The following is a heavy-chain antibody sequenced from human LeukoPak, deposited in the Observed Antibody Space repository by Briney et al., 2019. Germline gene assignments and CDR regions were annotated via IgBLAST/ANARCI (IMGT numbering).Heavy chain of an antibody. Sequence: PGRSLRLSCAASGFTFDVYAMHWVRQAPGKGLEWVSGISSDSGSIVYADSVRGRFTISRDNAKNSLSLEMNSLRAEDMALYYCAKAVNGGGLPYYFDSWGQGTLVTVSS. J-gene: IGHJ4*02. D-gene: IGHD2-8*01. V-gene: IGHV3-9*03. CDR1: GFTFDVYA. CDR2: ISSDSGSI. CDR3: AKAVNGGGLPYYFDS.